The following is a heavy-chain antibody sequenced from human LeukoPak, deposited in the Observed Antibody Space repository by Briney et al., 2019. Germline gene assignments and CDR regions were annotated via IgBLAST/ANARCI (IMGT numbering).Heavy chain of an antibody. CDR1: GFTFDDYG. J-gene: IGHJ4*02. Sequence: PGGSLRLSCAASGFTFDDYGMSWVRQAPGKGLEYVSAISSNGGSTYYANSVKGRFTISRDNSKNTLYLQMGSLRAEDMAVYYCAREVVVVPAAIRYFDYWGQGTLVTVSS. CDR2: ISSNGGST. D-gene: IGHD2-2*01. CDR3: AREVVVVPAAIRYFDY. V-gene: IGHV3-64*01.